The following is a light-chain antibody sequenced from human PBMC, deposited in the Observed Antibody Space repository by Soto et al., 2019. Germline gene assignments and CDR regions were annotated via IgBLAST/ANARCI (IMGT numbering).Light chain of an antibody. CDR3: QQTFRVPLT. Sequence: DIQMTQSPSSLSASVGDTVTVTCRASRNISNSLNWYQQKPGEAPKLLMYAASSLQSGVPSRFSGSGSGTAFTLTISSLQPEDFATYYCQQTFRVPLTFGGGSKLEV. J-gene: IGKJ4*01. CDR2: AAS. V-gene: IGKV1-39*01. CDR1: RNISNS.